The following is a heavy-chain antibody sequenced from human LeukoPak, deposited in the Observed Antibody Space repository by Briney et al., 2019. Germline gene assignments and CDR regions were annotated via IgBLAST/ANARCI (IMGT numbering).Heavy chain of an antibody. V-gene: IGHV4-39*07. D-gene: IGHD3-9*01. J-gene: IGHJ6*02. CDR1: GGSISSSSYY. Sequence: SETLSLTCTVSGGSISSSSYYWGWSRQPPGKGLEWIGSIYYSGSTYYNPSLKSRVTISVDTSKNQFSLKLSSVPAADTAVYYCASPGPYYDILTGYYSMAYSYGMAVWGQGTTVTVSS. CDR2: IYYSGST. CDR3: ASPGPYYDILTGYYSMAYSYGMAV.